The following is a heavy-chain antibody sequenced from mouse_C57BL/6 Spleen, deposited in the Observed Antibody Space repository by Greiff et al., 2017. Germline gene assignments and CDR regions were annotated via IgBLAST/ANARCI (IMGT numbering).Heavy chain of an antibody. CDR1: GYTFTDYY. J-gene: IGHJ3*01. CDR2: INPNNGGT. D-gene: IGHD2-5*01. CDR3: ARGYSNYRAWFAY. Sequence: EVQLQQSGPELVKPGASVKISCKASGYTFTDYYMNWVKQSHGKSLEWIGDINPNNGGTSYNQKFKGKATLTVDKSSSTAYMELRSLTSEDSAVYYCARGYSNYRAWFAYWGQGTLVTVSA. V-gene: IGHV1-26*01.